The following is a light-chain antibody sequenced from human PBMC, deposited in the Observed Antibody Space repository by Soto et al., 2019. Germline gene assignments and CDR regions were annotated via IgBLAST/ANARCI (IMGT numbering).Light chain of an antibody. CDR2: WSS. Sequence: DIVMTQSPDYLAVSLGERATINCKSSQTIFSSYDKDYLAWYHQKPGQPPKLLIYWSSNREAGGPDRFSGGGSGTDFTLTISSLQAEDVAVYYCQQYSRAPYSFGQGTTLAIK. CDR3: QQYSRAPYS. CDR1: QTIFSSYDKDY. J-gene: IGKJ2*01. V-gene: IGKV4-1*01.